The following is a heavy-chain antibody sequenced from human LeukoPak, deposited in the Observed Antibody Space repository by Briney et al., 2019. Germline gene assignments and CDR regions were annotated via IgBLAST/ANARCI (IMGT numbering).Heavy chain of an antibody. D-gene: IGHD3-10*01. CDR2: NFFHDGTT. CDR3: ARDSGNYHYDMDV. CDR1: GYSFTSHH. Sequence: ASVKVSCKTSGYSFTSHHVHWVRQAPGQGLDWMGINFFHDGTTSNTQKFPGRLTMTRDTSTSTVYMELSSLRSEDTAVYYCARDSGNYHYDMDVWGQGTTVSVSS. J-gene: IGHJ6*02. V-gene: IGHV1-46*01.